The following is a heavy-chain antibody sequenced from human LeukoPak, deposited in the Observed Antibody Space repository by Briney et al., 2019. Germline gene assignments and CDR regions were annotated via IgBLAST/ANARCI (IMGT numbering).Heavy chain of an antibody. Sequence: ASVKVSCKASGYTFTSYGISWVRQAPEQGLEWMGGSSVNNGNTNYAQKLQGRVTMTTDTSTSTAYMELRRLRSDDTAAYYCATTYSARSYQLLSYYYYYMDVWGKGTTVTVSS. J-gene: IGHJ6*03. V-gene: IGHV1-18*01. CDR1: GYTFTSYG. D-gene: IGHD2-2*01. CDR3: ATTYSARSYQLLSYYYYYMDV. CDR2: SSVNNGNT.